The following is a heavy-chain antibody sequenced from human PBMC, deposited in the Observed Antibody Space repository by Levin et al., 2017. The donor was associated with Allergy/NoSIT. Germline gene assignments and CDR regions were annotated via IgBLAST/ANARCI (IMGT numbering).Heavy chain of an antibody. V-gene: IGHV1-8*01. CDR1: AYSFTSCD. CDR3: ALRGGSGSLHYYDGLDV. J-gene: IGHJ6*02. D-gene: IGHD3-10*01. Sequence: ASVKVSCKASAYSFTSCDINWVRQATGQGLEWMGCMNPNSGHTDFALKFQGRVTMTTDTSINTVYMELSSLTSEDTAVYYCALRGGSGSLHYYDGLDVWGQGTTVTVSS. CDR2: MNPNSGHT.